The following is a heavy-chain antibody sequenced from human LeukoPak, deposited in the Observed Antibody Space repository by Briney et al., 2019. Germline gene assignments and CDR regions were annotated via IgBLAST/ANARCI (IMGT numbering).Heavy chain of an antibody. CDR3: ARAPPGDSHDY. CDR2: IYHSGST. J-gene: IGHJ4*02. CDR1: GDSVSSNYW. V-gene: IGHV4-4*02. Sequence: PSETLSLTCAVSGDSVSSNYWWTWVRQSPGKGLEWIGEIYHSGSTHYNPSLKSRVTISVDKSKNQFSLRLSSVSAADTAVYHCARAPPGDSHDYWGQGTLVTVSS. D-gene: IGHD5-18*01.